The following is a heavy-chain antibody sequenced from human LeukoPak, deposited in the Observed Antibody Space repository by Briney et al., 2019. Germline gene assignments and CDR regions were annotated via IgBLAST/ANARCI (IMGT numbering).Heavy chain of an antibody. Sequence: SETLSLTCTVSGGSISSYHWIWIRQPPGKGLEWIGYIHYSGSTNYNPSLKSRVTTSVDTSKKQFSLKLRSVTAADTAVYYCARRVGVIGATWPFDYWGQGTLVTVSS. J-gene: IGHJ4*02. D-gene: IGHD3-3*01. CDR2: IHYSGST. V-gene: IGHV4-59*08. CDR1: GGSISSYH. CDR3: ARRVGVIGATWPFDY.